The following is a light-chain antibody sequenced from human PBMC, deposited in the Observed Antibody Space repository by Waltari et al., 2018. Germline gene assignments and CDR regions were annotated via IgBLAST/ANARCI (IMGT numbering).Light chain of an antibody. V-gene: IGLV1-51*02. J-gene: IGLJ3*02. CDR3: GTWDNSLSAWV. CDR1: NSHLGITY. Sequence: QSVLTQPPSVSATPGQRVTISCSGINSHLGITYISLYQQLPRTAPNLLIYENKKRPSGIPDRFSGSKSGTSATLGITGLQTEDEADYYCGTWDNSLSAWVFGGGTKLTVL. CDR2: ENK.